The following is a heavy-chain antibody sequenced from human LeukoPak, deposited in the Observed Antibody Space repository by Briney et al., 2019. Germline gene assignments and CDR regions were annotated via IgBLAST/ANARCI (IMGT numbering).Heavy chain of an antibody. CDR3: AKGSIDWYYFDY. Sequence: GGSLRLSCAASRFTFNTYDMHWVRQAPGKGLEWVAVISSDGSHKYWADSVKGRFTISRDNSKNTVYLQMNSLRAEDTAVYYCAKGSIDWYYFDYWGQGTLVTVSS. D-gene: IGHD3-9*01. J-gene: IGHJ4*02. V-gene: IGHV3-30*18. CDR1: RFTFNTYD. CDR2: ISSDGSHK.